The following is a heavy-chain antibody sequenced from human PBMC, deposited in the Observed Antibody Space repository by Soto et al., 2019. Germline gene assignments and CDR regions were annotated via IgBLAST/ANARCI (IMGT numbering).Heavy chain of an antibody. V-gene: IGHV3-11*01. Sequence: QVQLVESGGGLVKPGGSLRLSCVASGFTFSDYYMSWIRQAPGKGLEWVSYISSRGSTIYYADSVKGRFTISRDNAKNSLYLQMNSLRGEDTAVYYCARVGGYCISTSCYDAFDIWGQGTMVTVSS. D-gene: IGHD2-2*01. CDR1: GFTFSDYY. CDR3: ARVGGYCISTSCYDAFDI. CDR2: ISSRGSTI. J-gene: IGHJ3*02.